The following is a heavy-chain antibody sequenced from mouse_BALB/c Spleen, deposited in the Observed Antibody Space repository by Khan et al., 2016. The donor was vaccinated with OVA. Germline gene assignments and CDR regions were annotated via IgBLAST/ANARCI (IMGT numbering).Heavy chain of an antibody. CDR3: ASPYDYGFAY. J-gene: IGHJ3*01. Sequence: VQLQQSGAELVKPGASVKLSCTASGFNIKDTYMHWVKQRPEQGLEWIGRIDPANGNTKYDPKLQGKATITADTSSNTAYLQLSSLTSEDTAVYYCASPYDYGFAYWGQGTLVTVSA. D-gene: IGHD2-4*01. V-gene: IGHV14-3*02. CDR2: IDPANGNT. CDR1: GFNIKDTY.